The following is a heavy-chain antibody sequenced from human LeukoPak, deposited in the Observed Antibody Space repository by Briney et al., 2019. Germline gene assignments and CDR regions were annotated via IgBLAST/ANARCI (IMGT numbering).Heavy chain of an antibody. D-gene: IGHD6-13*01. Sequence: SETLSLTCTVSGGSISGFSWSWIRQPPWKGLEWIGYIYYSGSTDYNPSLMSRVTMSVDMSKNQFSLKLISMTAADTAVYYCARKSTSSWSFDYWGQGTLVTVSS. J-gene: IGHJ4*02. V-gene: IGHV4-59*08. CDR1: GGSISGFS. CDR3: ARKSTSSWSFDY. CDR2: IYYSGST.